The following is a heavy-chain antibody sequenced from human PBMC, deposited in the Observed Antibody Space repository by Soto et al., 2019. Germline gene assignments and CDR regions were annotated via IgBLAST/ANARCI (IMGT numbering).Heavy chain of an antibody. V-gene: IGHV1-69*01. Sequence: QVQLVQSGAEVKKPGSSVKVSCKASGGSFSNFVISWVRQAPGQGLEWMGGIIPHFGTTTYAQKFQGKVTITADETTRAADLELSGRTSEDTSVYDCARGVGGEATMRDGGQGTLVTVSS. J-gene: IGHJ4*02. D-gene: IGHD3-16*01. CDR1: GGSFSNFV. CDR2: IIPHFGTT. CDR3: ARGVGGEATMRD.